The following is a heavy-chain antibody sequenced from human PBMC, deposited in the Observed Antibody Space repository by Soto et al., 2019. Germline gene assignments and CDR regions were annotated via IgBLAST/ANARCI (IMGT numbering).Heavy chain of an antibody. J-gene: IGHJ6*03. CDR1: GGSISSYY. CDR3: ARGGISIAARLYYYYYMDV. V-gene: IGHV4-59*01. Sequence: SETLSLTCTVSGGSISSYYWSWIRQPPGKGLEWIGYIYYSGSTNYNPSLKSRVTISVDTSKNQFSLKLSSVTAADTAVYYCARGGISIAARLYYYYYMDVWVKGTTVTVSS. CDR2: IYYSGST. D-gene: IGHD6-6*01.